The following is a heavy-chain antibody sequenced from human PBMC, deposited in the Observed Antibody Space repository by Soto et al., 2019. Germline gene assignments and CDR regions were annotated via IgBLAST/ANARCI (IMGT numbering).Heavy chain of an antibody. V-gene: IGHV5-51*01. J-gene: IGHJ5*02. CDR1: GYSFTNYW. D-gene: IGHD2-15*01. CDR3: ARRCSGASCYST. CDR2: IYPGDSET. Sequence: GESLKISCKVSGYSFTNYWIGWVRQMPGKGLEWMGIIYPGDSETRYSPSFRGQVTISVDKSITTAYLQWSTLKASDTAIYYCARRCSGASCYSTWGQGTLVTVSS.